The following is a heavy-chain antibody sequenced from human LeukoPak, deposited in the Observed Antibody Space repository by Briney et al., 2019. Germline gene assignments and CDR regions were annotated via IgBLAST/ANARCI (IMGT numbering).Heavy chain of an antibody. Sequence: SETLSLTCTVSGGSISSYYWSWIRQPPGKGLEWIGYIYYSGSTNYSPSLKSRVTISVDTSKNQFSLKLSSVTAADTAVYYCASQGVAAGLLDVWGKGTTVTVSS. CDR1: GGSISSYY. V-gene: IGHV4-59*01. D-gene: IGHD6-25*01. J-gene: IGHJ6*04. CDR2: IYYSGST. CDR3: ASQGVAAGLLDV.